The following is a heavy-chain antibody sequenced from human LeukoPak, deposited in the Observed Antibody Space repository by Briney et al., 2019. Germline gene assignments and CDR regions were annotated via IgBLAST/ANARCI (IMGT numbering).Heavy chain of an antibody. J-gene: IGHJ4*02. D-gene: IGHD1-26*01. CDR2: ISDNGGST. CDR3: AKDPPESGSYWYY. V-gene: IGHV3-23*01. CDR1: GFTFSSYG. Sequence: GGSLRLSCAASGFTFSSYGMSWVRQAPGKGLEWVSAISDNGGSTYYADSVKGRFTISRDNSKNTLYLQMNSLRAEDTAVYYCAKDPPESGSYWYYWGQGTLVTVSS.